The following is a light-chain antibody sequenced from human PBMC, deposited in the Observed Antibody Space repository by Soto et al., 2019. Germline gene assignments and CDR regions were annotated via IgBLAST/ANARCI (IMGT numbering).Light chain of an antibody. CDR3: QSYDGSRSVVV. CDR2: ANN. Sequence: QSVLPQPPSVAGAPGQRVTISCTGSSSNIGAGNDVHWYQQLPGTTPRLLIYANNRRPAGVPDRFSGSRSGTSASLAITGLQTDDEDDYYCQSYDGSRSVVVFGGGTKLTVL. J-gene: IGLJ2*01. CDR1: SSNIGAGND. V-gene: IGLV1-40*01.